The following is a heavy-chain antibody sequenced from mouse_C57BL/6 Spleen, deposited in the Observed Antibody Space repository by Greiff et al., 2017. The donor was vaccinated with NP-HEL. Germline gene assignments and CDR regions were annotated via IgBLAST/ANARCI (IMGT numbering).Heavy chain of an antibody. J-gene: IGHJ2*01. CDR1: GYTFVSYW. CDR2: IDPSDSYT. D-gene: IGHD3-3*01. V-gene: IGHV1-50*01. CDR3: ARRRDGDY. Sequence: VQLQQPGAELVKPGASVKLSCKASGYTFVSYWMQWVKQRPGQGLEWIGEIDPSDSYTNYNQKFKGKATLTVDTSSSTAYMQLSSLTSEDSAVYYCARRRDGDYWGQGTTLTVSS.